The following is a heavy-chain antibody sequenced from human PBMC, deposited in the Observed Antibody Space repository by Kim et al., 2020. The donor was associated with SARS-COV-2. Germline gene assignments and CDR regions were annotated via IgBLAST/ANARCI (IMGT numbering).Heavy chain of an antibody. V-gene: IGHV3-23*01. Sequence: GGSLRLSCVASGFSFGTFDMSWVRQAPGKGLKWVSVIKGRDDSTYYAESVKGRFTVSRDSARNTLYLQMNSLRSDDTAIYYCVKGAWLDSWGPGTLVTVSS. CDR1: GFSFGTFD. D-gene: IGHD5-12*01. CDR2: IKGRDDST. J-gene: IGHJ4*02. CDR3: VKGAWLDS.